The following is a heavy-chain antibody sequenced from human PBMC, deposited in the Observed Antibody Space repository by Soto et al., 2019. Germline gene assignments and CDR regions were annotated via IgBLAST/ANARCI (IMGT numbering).Heavy chain of an antibody. CDR1: GGSMSSYD. J-gene: IGHJ4*02. CDR3: ARHHCSGGSCYHYFDY. CDR2: IYYSGST. D-gene: IGHD2-15*01. Sequence: LSLTFTGGGGSMSSYDGSWIVSPPGMGLEGIGYIYYSGSTNDKPSLKIRVSISLDTSKNQFSLKLSSVTAADTAVYYCARHHCSGGSCYHYFDYWGQGTLVTVAA. V-gene: IGHV4-59*08.